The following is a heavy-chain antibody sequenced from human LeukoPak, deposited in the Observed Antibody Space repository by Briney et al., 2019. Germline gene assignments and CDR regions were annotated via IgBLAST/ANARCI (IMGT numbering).Heavy chain of an antibody. V-gene: IGHV4-30-4*01. CDR1: GGSISSGDYY. J-gene: IGHJ4*02. CDR2: INHSGST. Sequence: SQTLSLTCTVSGGSISSGDYYWSWIRQPPGKGLEWIGEINHSGSTNYNPSLKSRVTISVDTSKNQFSLKLSSVTAADTAVYYCARGGRYSSSWYGYWGQGTLVTVSS. D-gene: IGHD6-13*01. CDR3: ARGGRYSSSWYGY.